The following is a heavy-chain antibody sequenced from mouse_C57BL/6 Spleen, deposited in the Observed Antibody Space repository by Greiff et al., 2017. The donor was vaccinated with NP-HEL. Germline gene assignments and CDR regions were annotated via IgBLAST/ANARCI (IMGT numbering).Heavy chain of an antibody. CDR3: ALNYYGSSYEDY. J-gene: IGHJ2*01. V-gene: IGHV1-7*01. CDR2: INPSSGYT. Sequence: QVQLQQSGAELAKPGASVKLSCKASGYTFTSYWMYWVKQRPGQGLEWIGYINPSSGYTKYNQKFKDKATLTADKSSSTAYMQLSSLTYEDSAVYYCALNYYGSSYEDYWGQGTTLTVSS. CDR1: GYTFTSYW. D-gene: IGHD1-1*01.